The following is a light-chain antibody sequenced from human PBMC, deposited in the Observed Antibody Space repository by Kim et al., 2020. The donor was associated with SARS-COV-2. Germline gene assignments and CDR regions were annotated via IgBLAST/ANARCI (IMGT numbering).Light chain of an antibody. V-gene: IGLV2-8*01. Sequence: GQSVTLSCTGTSDDVGNFEYVSWYQHHPGKAPKLMIYEVTKRPSGVPGLFSGSKSGNTASLTVSGLQAEDEADYYCSSYAGSNNYVFGPGTKSPS. CDR3: SSYAGSNNYV. J-gene: IGLJ1*01. CDR2: EVT. CDR1: SDDVGNFEY.